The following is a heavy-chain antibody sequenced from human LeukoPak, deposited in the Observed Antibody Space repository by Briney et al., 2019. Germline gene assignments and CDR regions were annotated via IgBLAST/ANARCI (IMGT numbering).Heavy chain of an antibody. V-gene: IGHV4-39*01. D-gene: IGHD5/OR15-5a*01. Sequence: RQAPGKGLEWIGSIYYGGSTYYNPSLKSRVTISVDTSKNQFSLKLTSVTAADTAVYSWTRCRDARALFDYWGQGTLVTVSS. J-gene: IGHJ4*02. CDR3: TRCRDARALFDY. CDR2: IYYGGST.